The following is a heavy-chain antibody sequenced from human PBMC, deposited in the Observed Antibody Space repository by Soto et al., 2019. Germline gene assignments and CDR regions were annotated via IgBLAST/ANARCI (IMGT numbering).Heavy chain of an antibody. Sequence: GGSLRLSCAASGFTFSNAWMNWVRQAPGKGLEWVGRIKSKTDGGTTDYAAPVKGRFTISRDDSKNTLYLQMNSLKTEDTAVYYCTTVAEYCSSTSCYANRPDYWGQGTLVTVSS. CDR3: TTVAEYCSSTSCYANRPDY. J-gene: IGHJ4*02. D-gene: IGHD2-2*01. V-gene: IGHV3-15*07. CDR2: IKSKTDGGTT. CDR1: GFTFSNAW.